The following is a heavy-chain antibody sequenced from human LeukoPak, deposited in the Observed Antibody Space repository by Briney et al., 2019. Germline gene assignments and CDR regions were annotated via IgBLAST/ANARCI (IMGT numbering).Heavy chain of an antibody. Sequence: PGGSLRLSCAASGFTFSSYSMNWVRQAPGKGLEWVSSISSSCSYIYYADSVKGRFTISRDNSKNTLYLQMNSLRAEDTAVYYCAKEGAIGSGSYYSPRYYMDVWGKGTTVTISS. D-gene: IGHD3-10*01. V-gene: IGHV3-21*06. CDR3: AKEGAIGSGSYYSPRYYMDV. J-gene: IGHJ6*03. CDR1: GFTFSSYS. CDR2: ISSSCSYI.